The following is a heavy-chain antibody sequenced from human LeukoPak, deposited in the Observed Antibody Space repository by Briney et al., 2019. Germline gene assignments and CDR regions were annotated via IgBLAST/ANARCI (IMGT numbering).Heavy chain of an antibody. J-gene: IGHJ4*02. Sequence: GGSLRLSCAASGFSFSVYSMNWVRQAPGKGLEWVSYISSSSSSISYADSVKGRFTISRDNAKNSLYLQMNSLRAEDTAVYYCARDLNWETYWGQGTLVSVSS. CDR1: GFSFSVYS. CDR2: ISSSSSSI. D-gene: IGHD7-27*01. CDR3: ARDLNWETY. V-gene: IGHV3-48*04.